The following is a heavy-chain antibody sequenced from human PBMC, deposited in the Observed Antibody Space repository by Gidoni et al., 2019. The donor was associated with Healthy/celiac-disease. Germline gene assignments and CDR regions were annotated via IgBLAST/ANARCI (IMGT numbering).Heavy chain of an antibody. D-gene: IGHD6-19*01. CDR1: WLTFSSYA. Sequence: EVKLLESVGGLVQPGGSLKLSCTAYWLTFSSYAMSWVRQAPGKGLGWVSAISGSGGSTYYADSVKGRFTISRDNSKNTLYLQMNSLRAEDTAVYYCAKDRGSGWQGFDYWGQGTLVTVSS. V-gene: IGHV3-23*01. CDR2: ISGSGGST. CDR3: AKDRGSGWQGFDY. J-gene: IGHJ4*02.